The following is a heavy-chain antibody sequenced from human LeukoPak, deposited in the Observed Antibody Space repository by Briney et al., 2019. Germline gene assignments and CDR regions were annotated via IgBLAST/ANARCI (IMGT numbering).Heavy chain of an antibody. J-gene: IGHJ2*01. CDR1: GYIFTSYG. V-gene: IGHV1-18*01. CDR3: ARAWHWGFDL. CDR2: ISTYNGDT. Sequence: ASVRVSCKASGYIFTSYGITWVRQAPGQGLEWMGWISTYNGDTNYAQNLQGRVTMTRDTSTNTVYMELSSLRSEDTAVYYCARAWHWGFDLWGRGTLVTVSS.